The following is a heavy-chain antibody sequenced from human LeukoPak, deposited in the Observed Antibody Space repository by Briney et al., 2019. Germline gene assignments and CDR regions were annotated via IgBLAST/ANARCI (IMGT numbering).Heavy chain of an antibody. J-gene: IGHJ4*02. D-gene: IGHD3-10*01. V-gene: IGHV3-7*01. CDR3: TKLAKYFYGSETYYFFEH. CDR1: EFTFSRYS. Sequence: PGESLRLSCAASEFTFSRYSMSWVRQAPGKGLEWVANIKQDGTEKYYVDSVKGRFTISRDNAKNSLYLQMNSLRVEDTAVYYCTKLAKYFYGSETYYFFEHWGQGTPVTASS. CDR2: IKQDGTEK.